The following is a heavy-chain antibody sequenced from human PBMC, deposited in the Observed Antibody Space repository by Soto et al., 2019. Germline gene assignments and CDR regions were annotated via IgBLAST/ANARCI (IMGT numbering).Heavy chain of an antibody. J-gene: IGHJ4*02. CDR3: ARWYAVAGKFDY. D-gene: IGHD6-19*01. CDR1: GYTFTSYG. CDR2: ISAYNGNT. Sequence: ASVKVSCKAAGYTFTSYGISWGRQAPGQGLEWMGWISAYNGNTNYAQKLQGRVTMTTDTSTSTAYMELRSLRSDDTAVYYCARWYAVAGKFDYWGQGTLVTVSA. V-gene: IGHV1-18*04.